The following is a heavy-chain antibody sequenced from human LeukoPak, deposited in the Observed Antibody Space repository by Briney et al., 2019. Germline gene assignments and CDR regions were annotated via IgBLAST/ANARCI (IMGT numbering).Heavy chain of an antibody. Sequence: ETLSLTCAVFGGSISSYYWSWIRQPPGKGLEWIGYIYYSGSTNYNPSLKSRVTISVDTSKNQFSLKLSSVTAADTAVYYCARALYYYDSSGYYPYWYFDLWGRGTLVTVSS. D-gene: IGHD3-22*01. J-gene: IGHJ2*01. CDR1: GGSISSYY. V-gene: IGHV4-59*01. CDR2: IYYSGST. CDR3: ARALYYYDSSGYYPYWYFDL.